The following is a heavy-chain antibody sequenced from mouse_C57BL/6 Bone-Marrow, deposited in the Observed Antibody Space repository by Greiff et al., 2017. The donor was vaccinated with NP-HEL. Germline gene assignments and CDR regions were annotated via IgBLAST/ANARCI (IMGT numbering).Heavy chain of an antibody. D-gene: IGHD1-1*01. CDR2: IDPSDSYT. V-gene: IGHV1-59*01. J-gene: IGHJ3*01. CDR3: ARGGTTVVAPDRFAY. Sequence: QVQLQQPGAELVRPGTSVKLSCKASGYTFTSYWMHWVKQRPGQGLEWIGVIDPSDSYTNYNQKFKGKATLTVDTSSSTAYMQLSSLTSEDSAVYYCARGGTTVVAPDRFAYWGQGTLVTVSA. CDR1: GYTFTSYW.